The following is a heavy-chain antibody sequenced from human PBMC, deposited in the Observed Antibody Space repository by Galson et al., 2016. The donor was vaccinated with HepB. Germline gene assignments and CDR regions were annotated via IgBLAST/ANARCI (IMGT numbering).Heavy chain of an antibody. J-gene: IGHJ6*02. Sequence: SLRLSCAASGFTFSSYAMTWVRQAPGKGLEWVSGIRHSGGRTYYADSVNGRFTISRDNSKNALYLQMNSLRAEDTAVYYCAKLEGGLTYYGMDVWGHGTTVTVPS. D-gene: IGHD2-15*01. V-gene: IGHV3-23*01. CDR2: IRHSGGRT. CDR1: GFTFSSYA. CDR3: AKLEGGLTYYGMDV.